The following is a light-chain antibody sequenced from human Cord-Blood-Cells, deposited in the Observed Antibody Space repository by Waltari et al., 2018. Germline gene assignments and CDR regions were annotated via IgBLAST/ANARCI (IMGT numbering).Light chain of an antibody. V-gene: IGKV1-5*03. CDR2: KAS. J-gene: IGKJ1*01. CDR3: QQYNSYST. CDR1: QAISSW. Sequence: DLQMTQPPSTLSASVGDRVTITCRASQAISSWLAWYQQKPGKAPKPLIYKASSLESGVPSRFSGSGSGTEFTLTISSLQPDDFATYYCQQYNSYSTFGQGTKVEIK.